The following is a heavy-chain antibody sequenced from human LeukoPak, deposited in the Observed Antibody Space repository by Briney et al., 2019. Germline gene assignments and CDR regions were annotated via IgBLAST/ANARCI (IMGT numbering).Heavy chain of an antibody. CDR1: RYSFTGYH. Sequence: GASVKVSCKASRYSFTGYHIHWVRQAPGQGLEWMGWINPKSGGTNFAQMFQGRVTMTWDTSISTAYMELSRLRSDDTAVYYCASLRGYSMVRGVIVDCWGQGTLVTISS. J-gene: IGHJ4*02. V-gene: IGHV1-2*02. D-gene: IGHD3-10*01. CDR3: ASLRGYSMVRGVIVDC. CDR2: INPKSGGT.